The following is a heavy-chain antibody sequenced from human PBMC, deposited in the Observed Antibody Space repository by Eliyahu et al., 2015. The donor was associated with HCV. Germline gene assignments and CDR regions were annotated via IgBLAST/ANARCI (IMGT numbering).Heavy chain of an antibody. CDR3: ASGGGGIAVAGTGGWFDP. CDR2: IHYTGST. Sequence: QVQLQESGPGLVKPSETLSLTCTVXGGSIXTYYWSWIRPPPGKGLXWIGYIHYTGSTNYNPSLKSRVTISVDTSKNQFSLNLTSVTAADTAVYYCASGGGGIAVAGTGGWFDPWGQGTLVTVSS. J-gene: IGHJ5*02. V-gene: IGHV4-59*01. CDR1: GGSIXTYY. D-gene: IGHD6-19*01.